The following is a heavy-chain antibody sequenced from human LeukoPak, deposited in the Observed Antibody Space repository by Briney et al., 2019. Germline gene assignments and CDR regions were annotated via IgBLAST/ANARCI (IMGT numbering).Heavy chain of an antibody. CDR3: ARAPSEIGGYYPEYFRH. CDR2: IKSDGGT. Sequence: GGSLRLSCSAAGFTLNSYWTDWVRHAPGKGLVWVSRIKSDGGTSYSDSVKGRFTITRDNATNTVSLQMSSLRAEDTGVYYCARAPSEIGGYYPEYFRHWGQGTLVIVSS. V-gene: IGHV3-74*01. CDR1: GFTLNSYW. D-gene: IGHD3-22*01. J-gene: IGHJ1*01.